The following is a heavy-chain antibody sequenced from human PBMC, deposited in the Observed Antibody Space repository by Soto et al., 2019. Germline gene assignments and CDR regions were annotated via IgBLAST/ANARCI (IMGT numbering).Heavy chain of an antibody. V-gene: IGHV4-34*01. D-gene: IGHD3-10*01. CDR2: INHSGST. CDR1: GGSFSGYY. Sequence: PSETLSLTCAVYGGSFSGYYWSWIRQPPGKGLEWIGEINHSGSTNYNPSLKSRVTISVDTSKNQFSLKLSSVPAADTAVYYCARGRRGNYYYYGMDVWGQGTTVTVSS. J-gene: IGHJ6*02. CDR3: ARGRRGNYYYYGMDV.